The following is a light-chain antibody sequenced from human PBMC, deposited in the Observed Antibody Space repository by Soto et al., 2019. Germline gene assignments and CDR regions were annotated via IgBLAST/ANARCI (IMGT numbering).Light chain of an antibody. CDR1: QSVSSY. CDR2: DAS. V-gene: IGKV3-11*01. CDR3: QQRSNWPPIT. Sequence: EIVLTQSPATLSLSPGERATLSCRASQSVSSYLAWYQQKPGQAPRLLIYDASNKATGIPARFSDSGSGTDFTLTITSLEPEDFAVYYCQQRSNWPPITFGQGTRLEIK. J-gene: IGKJ5*01.